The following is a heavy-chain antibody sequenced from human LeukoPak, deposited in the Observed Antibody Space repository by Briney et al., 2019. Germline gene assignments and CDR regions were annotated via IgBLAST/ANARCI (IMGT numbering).Heavy chain of an antibody. CDR1: GYTFTGYY. D-gene: IGHD3-22*01. J-gene: IGHJ3*02. CDR2: INPNSGGT. V-gene: IGHV1-2*02. Sequence: ASVKVSCKASGYTFTGYYMHWVRQAPGQGLEWMGWINPNSGGTNYAQKFQGRVTMTRDTSISTAYMELSRLRSDDTAVYYCARDLRVTMIEGAFDIWGQGTMVTVSS. CDR3: ARDLRVTMIEGAFDI.